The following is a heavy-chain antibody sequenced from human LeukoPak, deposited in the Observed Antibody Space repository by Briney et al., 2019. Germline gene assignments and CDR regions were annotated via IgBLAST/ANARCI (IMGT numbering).Heavy chain of an antibody. Sequence: GGSLRLSCAASGFTFSNFAMTWVRQAPGKGLEWVSSIVGSSSTYYADSLKGRFTISRDNAKNSLYLQMNSLRPEDTAIYYCAKPIAGSRCFDYWGQGTLVTVSS. CDR2: IVGSSST. V-gene: IGHV3-21*04. D-gene: IGHD6-13*01. CDR1: GFTFSNFA. J-gene: IGHJ4*02. CDR3: AKPIAGSRCFDY.